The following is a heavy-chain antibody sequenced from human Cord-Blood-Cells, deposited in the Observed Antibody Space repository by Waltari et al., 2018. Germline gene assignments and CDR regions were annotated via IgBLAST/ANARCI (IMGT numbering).Heavy chain of an antibody. CDR3: ARGGLRHFDWPAQDFDY. V-gene: IGHV4-34*01. J-gene: IGHJ4*02. CDR2: INHSGST. Sequence: QVQLQQWGAGLLKPSETLSLTCAVYGGSFSGYYWIWIRQPPGKGLEWIGEINHSGSTNYNPSLKSRVTISVDTSKNQFSLKLSSVTAADTAVYYCARGGLRHFDWPAQDFDYWGQGTLVTVSS. CDR1: GGSFSGYY. D-gene: IGHD3-9*01.